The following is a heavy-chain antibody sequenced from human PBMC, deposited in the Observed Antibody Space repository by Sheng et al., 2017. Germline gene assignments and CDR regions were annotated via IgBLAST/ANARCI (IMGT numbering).Heavy chain of an antibody. CDR1: GGSLSSGGYS. CDR2: IYHSGNT. Sequence: QVQLQESGSGLVKPSQTLSLTCAVSGGSLSSGGYSWNWIRQPPGKGLEWIGHIYHSGNTYYKASLNSRVTISVDRSKNQFSLKLSSMTAADTAVYYCAREVELDRGYAGGAFDVWGQGTVVTVSS. CDR3: AREVELDRGYAGGAFDV. J-gene: IGHJ3*01. D-gene: IGHD1-1*01. V-gene: IGHV4-30-2*01.